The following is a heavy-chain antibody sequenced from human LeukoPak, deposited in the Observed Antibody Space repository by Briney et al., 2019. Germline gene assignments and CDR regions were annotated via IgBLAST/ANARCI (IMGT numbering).Heavy chain of an antibody. V-gene: IGHV4-38-2*02. J-gene: IGHJ4*02. Sequence: SETLSLTCTVSSYSISSGYYWGWIRQPPGKGLEWIGNIYHSGNTYYKPSLKSRVTISVDTSKNQFSLKLSSVTAADTAVYYCARVTSRLGVCDYWGQGTLVTVSS. CDR3: ARVTSRLGVCDY. CDR1: SYSISSGYY. D-gene: IGHD2-8*01. CDR2: IYHSGNT.